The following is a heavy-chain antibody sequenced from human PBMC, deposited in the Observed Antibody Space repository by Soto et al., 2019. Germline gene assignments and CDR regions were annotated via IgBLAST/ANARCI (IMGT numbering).Heavy chain of an antibody. J-gene: IGHJ5*02. V-gene: IGHV4-31*03. CDR2: IYYSGST. Sequence: SETLSLTCTVSGGSISSGGYYWSWIRQHPGKGLEWIGYIYYSGSTYYNPSLKSRVTISVDTSKNQFSLKLSSVTAADTAVYYCARRYCSSTSCYFMYWFDPWGQGTLVTVSS. D-gene: IGHD2-2*01. CDR1: GGSISSGGYY. CDR3: ARRYCSSTSCYFMYWFDP.